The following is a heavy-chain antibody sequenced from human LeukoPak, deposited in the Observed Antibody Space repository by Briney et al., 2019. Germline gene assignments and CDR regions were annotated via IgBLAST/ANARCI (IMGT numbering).Heavy chain of an antibody. V-gene: IGHV4-59*01. D-gene: IGHD1-26*01. J-gene: IGHJ3*02. Sequence: SETLSLTCTVSGGSISSYYWSWIRQPPGKGLEWIGYIYYSGSTNYNPSLKSRVTISVDTSKNQFSLKLSSVTAADTAVYYCARVGLLPQGGDAFDIWGQGTMVTVSS. CDR2: IYYSGST. CDR3: ARVGLLPQGGDAFDI. CDR1: GGSISSYY.